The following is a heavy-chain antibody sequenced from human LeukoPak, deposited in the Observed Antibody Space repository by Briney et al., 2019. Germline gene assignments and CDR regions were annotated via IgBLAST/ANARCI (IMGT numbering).Heavy chain of an antibody. V-gene: IGHV4-39*06. J-gene: IGHJ6*03. CDR2: LYYSGKT. D-gene: IGHD6-13*01. Sequence: KPSETLSLTCIISGGYISSTTYYWGWIRQPPGKGLEWIGTLYYSGKTYYNPSLKSRVTISVDTSKNQFPLKLSSVTAADTAVYYCARGGAAAGTGVYYYYYMDVWGKGTTVTVSS. CDR3: ARGGAAAGTGVYYYYYMDV. CDR1: GGYISSTTYY.